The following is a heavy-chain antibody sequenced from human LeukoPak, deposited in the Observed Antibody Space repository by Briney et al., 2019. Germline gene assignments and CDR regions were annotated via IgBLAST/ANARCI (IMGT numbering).Heavy chain of an antibody. CDR1: GGTFSSYG. Sequence: ASLKVSCKASGGTFSSYGISWVRQGPGQGLEWMAGTIPMFHTTVYAQKLQGRVTISTDESTSTAYMEVSSLRSEDTAVYYCARGGVTTLDWFDPWGQGTLVTVSS. V-gene: IGHV1-69*05. J-gene: IGHJ5*02. CDR3: ARGGVTTLDWFDP. D-gene: IGHD1-1*01. CDR2: TIPMFHTT.